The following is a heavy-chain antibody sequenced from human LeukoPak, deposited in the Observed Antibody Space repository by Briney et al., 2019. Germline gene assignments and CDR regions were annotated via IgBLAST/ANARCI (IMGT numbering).Heavy chain of an antibody. J-gene: IGHJ4*02. CDR2: IYTSGST. CDR1: GDSISNYY. D-gene: IGHD3-22*01. Sequence: SETLSLTCTVSGDSISNYYWSWIRQPAGKGLEWIGRIYTSGSTNYNPSLKSRVTISGDTSKNQFSLKLSSVTAADTAVYFCVYSRAYYSPFDFWGQGTLVTVSS. V-gene: IGHV4-4*07. CDR3: VYSRAYYSPFDF.